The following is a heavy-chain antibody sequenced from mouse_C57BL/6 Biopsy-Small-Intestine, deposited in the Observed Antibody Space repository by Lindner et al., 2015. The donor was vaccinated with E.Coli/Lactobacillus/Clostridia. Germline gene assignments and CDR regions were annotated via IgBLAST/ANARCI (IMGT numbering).Heavy chain of an antibody. D-gene: IGHD1-1*01. CDR2: ISYSGST. V-gene: IGHV3-8*01. CDR3: ARYGSGDAMDY. J-gene: IGHJ4*01. CDR1: GYSITSDY. Sequence: VQLQESGPGLAKPSQTLSLTCSVTGYSITSDYWNWIRKFPGNKLEYMGYISYSGSTYYNPSLKSRISITRDTPKNQFFLEMNSLTAEDTATYYCARYGSGDAMDYWGQGTSVTVSS.